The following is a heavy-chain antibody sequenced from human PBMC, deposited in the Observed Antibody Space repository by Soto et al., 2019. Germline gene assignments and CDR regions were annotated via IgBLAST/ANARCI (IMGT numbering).Heavy chain of an antibody. CDR2: IYYAGST. CDR3: ARHLTYCSAGSCYSDFPYYGMDV. D-gene: IGHD2-15*01. J-gene: IGHJ6*02. CDR1: GGSMISYY. V-gene: IGHV4-59*08. Sequence: SETLSLTCTVSGGSMISYYWSWIRQPPGRGLEWIGFIYYAGSTKYNPSLNSRVTISVDTSKNQFSLTVTSVTAADTAVYYCARHLTYCSAGSCYSDFPYYGMDVWGQGTTVTVSS.